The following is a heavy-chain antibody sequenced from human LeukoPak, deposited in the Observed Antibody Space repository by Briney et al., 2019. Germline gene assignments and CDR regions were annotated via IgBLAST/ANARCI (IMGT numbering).Heavy chain of an antibody. J-gene: IGHJ4*02. CDR3: ARARRGGVYYYGSGSYVGY. V-gene: IGHV1-2*02. D-gene: IGHD3-10*01. CDR1: GYTFTGYY. Sequence: ASVKVSFKASGYTFTGYYMHWVRQAPGQGLEWMGWINPNSGGTNYAQKFQGRVTMTRDTSISTAYMELSRLRSDDTAVYYCARARRGGVYYYGSGSYVGYWGQGALVTVSS. CDR2: INPNSGGT.